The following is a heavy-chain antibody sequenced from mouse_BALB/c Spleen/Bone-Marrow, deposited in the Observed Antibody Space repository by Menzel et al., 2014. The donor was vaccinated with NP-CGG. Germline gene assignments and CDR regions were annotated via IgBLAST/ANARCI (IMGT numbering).Heavy chain of an antibody. V-gene: IGHV2-9*02. J-gene: IGHJ1*01. Sequence: QVQLKQSGPGLVAPSQSLSITCTVSWFSLTSYGVHWVRQPPGKGLEWLGVIWAGGSTNYNSALMSRLSISKDNSKSQVFLKMNSLQTDDKAMYYCVRGGGDGYYNWYFDVWGAGTTVTVSS. CDR2: IWAGGST. CDR3: VRGGGDGYYNWYFDV. CDR1: WFSLTSYG. D-gene: IGHD2-3*01.